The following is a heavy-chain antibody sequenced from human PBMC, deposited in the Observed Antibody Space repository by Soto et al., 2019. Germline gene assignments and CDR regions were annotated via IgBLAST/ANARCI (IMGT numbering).Heavy chain of an antibody. D-gene: IGHD3-22*01. V-gene: IGHV1-69*13. CDR3: ARVFPYDSSGYYVDY. J-gene: IGHJ4*02. Sequence: SVKVSCKASGGTFSSYSISWVLQAPGQGLEWMGGIIPIFGTANYAQKFQGRVTITADESTSTAYMELSSLRSEDTAVYYCARVFPYDSSGYYVDYWGQGTLVTVSS. CDR1: GGTFSSYS. CDR2: IIPIFGTA.